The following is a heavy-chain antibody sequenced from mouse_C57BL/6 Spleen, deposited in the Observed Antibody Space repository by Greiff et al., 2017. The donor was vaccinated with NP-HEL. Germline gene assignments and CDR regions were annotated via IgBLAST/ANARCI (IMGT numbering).Heavy chain of an antibody. CDR2: IYPGSGST. CDR1: GYTFTSYW. J-gene: IGHJ4*01. CDR3: AREDSYAMEN. Sequence: VQLQQPGAELVKPGASVKMSCKASGYTFTSYWITWVKQRPGQGLEWIGDIYPGSGSTNYNEKFKSKATLTVDTSSSTAYMQLSSLTSEDSAVYYCAREDSYAMENWGQKDSVTVSS. V-gene: IGHV1-55*01.